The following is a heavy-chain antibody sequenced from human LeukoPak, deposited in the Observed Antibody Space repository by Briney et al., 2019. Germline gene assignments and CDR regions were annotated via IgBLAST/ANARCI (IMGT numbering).Heavy chain of an antibody. V-gene: IGHV3-30*03. CDR2: ISYDGSNK. CDR3: ARGVLRYFDWHGSRWFDP. J-gene: IGHJ5*02. D-gene: IGHD3-9*01. CDR1: GFTFSSYG. Sequence: GGSLRLSCAASGFTFSSYGMHWVRQAPGKGLEWVAVISYDGSNKYYADSVKGRFTISRDNSKNTLYLQMNSLRAEDTAVYYCARGVLRYFDWHGSRWFDPWGQGTLVTVSS.